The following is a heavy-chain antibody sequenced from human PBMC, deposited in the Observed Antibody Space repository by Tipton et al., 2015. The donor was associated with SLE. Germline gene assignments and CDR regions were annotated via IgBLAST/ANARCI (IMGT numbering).Heavy chain of an antibody. Sequence: GLVKPSETLSLTCTVSGDSISSTSYYWGWIRQPPGKGLEWIGTIYYSGSTSYNPSLESRVTISVDTSKNQFSLRLSSVTAADTAMYYCARHVGVAYYYAMDVWGQGTTVVISS. D-gene: IGHD2-15*01. CDR1: GDSISSTSYY. J-gene: IGHJ6*02. CDR2: IYYSGST. CDR3: ARHVGVAYYYAMDV. V-gene: IGHV4-39*01.